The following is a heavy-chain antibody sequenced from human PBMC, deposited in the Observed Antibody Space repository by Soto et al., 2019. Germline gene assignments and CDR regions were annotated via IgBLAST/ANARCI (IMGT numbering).Heavy chain of an antibody. CDR1: GFTFSNAW. CDR2: IKSKTDGGTT. V-gene: IGHV3-15*07. J-gene: IGHJ4*02. CDR3: ARDTALLPTVPDY. D-gene: IGHD4-17*01. Sequence: GGSLRLSCAASGFTFSNAWMNWVRQAPGKGLEWVGRIKSKTDGGTTDYAAPVKGRFTISRDDSKNTLYLQMNSLRAEDTAVYYCARDTALLPTVPDYWGQGTLVTVSS.